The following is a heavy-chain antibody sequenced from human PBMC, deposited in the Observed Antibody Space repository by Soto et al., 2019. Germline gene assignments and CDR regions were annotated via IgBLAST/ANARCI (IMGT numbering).Heavy chain of an antibody. J-gene: IGHJ4*02. CDR2: IIPIFGTA. V-gene: IGHV1-69*13. CDR1: GGTFSSYA. D-gene: IGHD6-13*01. Sequence: SVKVSCKASGGTFSSYAISWVRQAPGQGLEWMGGIIPIFGTANYAQKFQGRVTITADESTSTAYMELSSLRSEDTAVYYCARVIAAAGRSLDYWGQGTLVTVSS. CDR3: ARVIAAAGRSLDY.